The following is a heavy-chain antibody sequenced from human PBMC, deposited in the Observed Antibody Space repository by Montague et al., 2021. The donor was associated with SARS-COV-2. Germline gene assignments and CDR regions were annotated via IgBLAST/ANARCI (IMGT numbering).Heavy chain of an antibody. CDR1: GASVASGNFY. CDR3: ARSRANVPSRPGFDY. D-gene: IGHD6-6*01. Sequence: SETLYLTCTVSGASVASGNFYWSWIRQPPGKGLEWIGYMYYTGHTNYNPSLESRVTMPVDPSKNQFSLTLTSVTAADTADYYCARSRANVPSRPGFDYWGQGALVTVSS. V-gene: IGHV4-61*01. J-gene: IGHJ4*02. CDR2: MYYTGHT.